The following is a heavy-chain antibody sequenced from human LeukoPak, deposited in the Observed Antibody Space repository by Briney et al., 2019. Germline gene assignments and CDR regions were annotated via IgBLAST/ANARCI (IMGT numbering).Heavy chain of an antibody. CDR3: ARADYYYYYGMDV. J-gene: IGHJ6*02. CDR2: TNPNSGNT. CDR1: GYTFASYD. D-gene: IGHD6-19*01. Sequence: HGASVKVSCKASGYTFASYDINWVRQAPGQGLEWMGWTNPNSGNTGYAQKFQGRVTMTRNTSISTAYMELSSLRSEDTAVYYCARADYYYYYGMDVWGQGTTVTVSS. V-gene: IGHV1-8*02.